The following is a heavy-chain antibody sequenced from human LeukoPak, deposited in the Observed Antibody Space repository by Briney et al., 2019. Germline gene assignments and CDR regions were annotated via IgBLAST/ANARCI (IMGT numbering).Heavy chain of an antibody. CDR1: GGSFSGYY. CDR2: INHSGST. V-gene: IGHV4-34*01. J-gene: IGHJ3*02. CDR3: ATWLADAFDI. D-gene: IGHD6-19*01. Sequence: PSETLSLTCAVYGGSFSGYYGSWIRQPPGKGLEWIGEINHSGSTNYNPSLKSRVTISVDTSKNQFSLKLSSVTAADTAVYYCATWLADAFDIWGQGTMVTVSS.